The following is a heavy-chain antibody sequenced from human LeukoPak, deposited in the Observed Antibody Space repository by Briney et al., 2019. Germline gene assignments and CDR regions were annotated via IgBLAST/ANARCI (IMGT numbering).Heavy chain of an antibody. CDR2: IYYSGST. V-gene: IGHV4-59*01. CDR3: ARGSFNPYYFDY. CDR1: GGSISSYY. Sequence: TTSETLSLTCTVSGGSISSYYWSWIRQPPGKGLEWIGYIYYSGSTNYNPSLKSRVTISVDTSKNQFSLKLSSVTAADTAVYYCARGSFNPYYFDYWGQGTLVTVSS. D-gene: IGHD1-14*01. J-gene: IGHJ4*02.